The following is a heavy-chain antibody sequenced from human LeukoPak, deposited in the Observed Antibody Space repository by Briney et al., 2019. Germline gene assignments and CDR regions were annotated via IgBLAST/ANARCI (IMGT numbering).Heavy chain of an antibody. D-gene: IGHD1-26*01. V-gene: IGHV3-11*04. CDR1: GFTFSDYY. CDR3: ARESGGSYYAEYFQH. Sequence: PGGSLRLSCAASGFTFSDYYMSWIRQAPGKGLEWVSYISSSGSTIYYADSVKGRFTISRDNAKNSLCLQMNSLRAEDTAVYYCARESGGSYYAEYFQHWGQGTLVTVSS. CDR2: ISSSGSTI. J-gene: IGHJ1*01.